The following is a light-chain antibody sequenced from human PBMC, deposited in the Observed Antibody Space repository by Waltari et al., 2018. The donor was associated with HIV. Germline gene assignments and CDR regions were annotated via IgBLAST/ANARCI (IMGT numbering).Light chain of an antibody. Sequence: DIVMTQSPDSLAVSLGETVSINCKSSRTVLYHSDNKNYLAWYQQKPGQAPRVLISWASTRAVMVPSSIPALGVPERFSGSGSGTNFSLTISGLQEDDVAIYYCQQYYSLPPTFGGVTRVERK. CDR2: WAS. J-gene: IGKJ4*01. CDR3: QQYYSLPPT. V-gene: IGKV4-1*01. CDR1: RTVLYHSDNKNY.